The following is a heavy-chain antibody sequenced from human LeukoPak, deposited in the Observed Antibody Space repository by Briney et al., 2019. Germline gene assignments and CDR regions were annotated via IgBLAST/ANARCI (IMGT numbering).Heavy chain of an antibody. Sequence: GGSLRLSCAASGFTFSSSTMNWVRQAPGKGLEWVSSITSSSSYTYYADSVKGRFTISRDNAKNSLYLQMNRLRAEDTAVYYCARVWGQLVDFWGQGTLLTVSS. CDR3: ARVWGQLVDF. CDR1: GFTFSSST. CDR2: ITSSSSYT. V-gene: IGHV3-21*01. D-gene: IGHD6-13*01. J-gene: IGHJ4*02.